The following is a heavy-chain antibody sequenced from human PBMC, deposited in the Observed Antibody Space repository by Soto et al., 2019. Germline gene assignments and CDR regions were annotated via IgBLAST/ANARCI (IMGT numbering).Heavy chain of an antibody. D-gene: IGHD6-19*01. CDR2: INPNSGDT. CDR3: ARDGYSSGWSRGYYYYGMDV. J-gene: IGHJ6*02. CDR1: GYTFTGYY. Sequence: QVQLVQSGAEVKKPGASVKVSCKASGYTFTGYYMHWVRQAPGQGLEWMGWINPNSGDTNYAQKLQGRVTMTTDTSTSTAYMELRSLRSDDTAVYYCARDGYSSGWSRGYYYYGMDVWGQGTTVTVSS. V-gene: IGHV1-2*02.